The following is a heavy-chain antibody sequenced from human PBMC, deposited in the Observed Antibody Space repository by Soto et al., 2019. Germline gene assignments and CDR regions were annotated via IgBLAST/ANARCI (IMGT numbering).Heavy chain of an antibody. CDR3: GRGYYDSSGYYYRYYYGMDV. CDR1: GYTFTSYG. V-gene: IGHV1-18*01. Sequence: ASVKVSCKASGYTFTSYGISWVRQAPGQGLEWMGWISAYNGNTNYAQKLQGRVTMTTDTSTSTAYMELRSLRSDDTAVYYCGRGYYDSSGYYYRYYYGMDVWGQGTTVTVSS. D-gene: IGHD3-22*01. CDR2: ISAYNGNT. J-gene: IGHJ6*02.